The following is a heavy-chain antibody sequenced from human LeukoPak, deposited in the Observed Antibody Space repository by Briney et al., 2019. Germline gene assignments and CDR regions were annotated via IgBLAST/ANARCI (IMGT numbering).Heavy chain of an antibody. CDR2: MNPNSGNT. CDR3: ARARYCSSTSCYPDY. Sequence: ASVKVSCKASGYTFTSYDINWVRQATGQGLEWMGWMNPNSGNTGHAQKFQGRVTITRNTSISTAYMELSSLRSEDTAVYYCARARYCSSTSCYPDYWGQGTLVTVSS. D-gene: IGHD2-2*01. CDR1: GYTFTSYD. J-gene: IGHJ4*02. V-gene: IGHV1-8*03.